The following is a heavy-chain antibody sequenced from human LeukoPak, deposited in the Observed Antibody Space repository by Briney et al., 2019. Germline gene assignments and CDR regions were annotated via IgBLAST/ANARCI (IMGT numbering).Heavy chain of an antibody. CDR2: ISSASNTI. D-gene: IGHD3-10*01. V-gene: IGHV3-48*01. CDR1: GFTFSSYS. J-gene: IGHJ5*02. CDR3: ARDGWFGDYNWFDP. Sequence: GESLRLSCAASGFTFSSYSMNWVRQVPGKGLEWVSYISSASNTIYYADSVKGRFTISRDNAKNSLYLQMNSLRAEDTAMYYCARDGWFGDYNWFDPWGQGTLVTVSS.